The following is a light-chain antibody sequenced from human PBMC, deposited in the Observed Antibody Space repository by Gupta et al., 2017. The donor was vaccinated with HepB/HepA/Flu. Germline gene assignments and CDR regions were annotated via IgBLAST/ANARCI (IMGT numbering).Light chain of an antibody. Sequence: ENVLTQSPATLSLSPGERATLSCRATQSVGTYLAWYQHKPGQAPRLLIYDACNRAPGIPARFSGSGYGTDFTLTISSLEPEDFAVYYCQQRSNWPLFTFGHGTKVDIK. CDR1: QSVGTY. V-gene: IGKV3-11*01. J-gene: IGKJ3*01. CDR2: DAC. CDR3: QQRSNWPLFT.